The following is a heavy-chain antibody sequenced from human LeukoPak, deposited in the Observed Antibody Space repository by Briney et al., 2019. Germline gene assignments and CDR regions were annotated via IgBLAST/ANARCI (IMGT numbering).Heavy chain of an antibody. CDR1: GGTFSSYA. CDR3: ARAAYCGGDCYSRQYYYYGMDV. CDR2: IIPIFGTA. Sequence: SVKVSCKASGGTFSSYAISWVRQAPGQGLEWMGGIIPIFGTANYAQKFQGRVTITADESTNTAYMELSSLRSEDTAVYYCARAAYCGGDCYSRQYYYYGMDVWGQGTTVTVSS. V-gene: IGHV1-69*13. D-gene: IGHD2-21*02. J-gene: IGHJ6*02.